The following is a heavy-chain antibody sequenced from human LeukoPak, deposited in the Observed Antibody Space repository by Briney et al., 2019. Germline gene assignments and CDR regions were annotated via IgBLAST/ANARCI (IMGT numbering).Heavy chain of an antibody. V-gene: IGHV4-59*11. J-gene: IGHJ4*02. CDR1: GASISSHY. CDR3: ARGSTGAWDY. CDR2: VHNNGES. D-gene: IGHD7-27*01. Sequence: SETLSLTCTVSGASISSHYWSWIRQSPGKGLEWIGYVHNNGESNYNPSLKSRVTISVDTSKSQLSLKMNSVTAADTAVYFCARGSTGAWDYWGQGTLVTVSS.